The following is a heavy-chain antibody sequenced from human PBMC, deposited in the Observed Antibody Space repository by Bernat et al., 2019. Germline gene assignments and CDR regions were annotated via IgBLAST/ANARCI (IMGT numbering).Heavy chain of an antibody. V-gene: IGHV3-48*01. J-gene: IGHJ4*02. CDR3: VGHGSSGLGY. CDR1: GFSFSTYT. D-gene: IGHD6-19*01. Sequence: EVQLVESGGGLVQPGGSLRLSCAASGFSFSTYTMNWVRQAPGKGLEWISYITGSSDTIYYADSVKGRFTVSRDNAKNSLYLQMNSLRAEDTAVYFCVGHGSSGLGYWGQGTLVTVSS. CDR2: ITGSSDTI.